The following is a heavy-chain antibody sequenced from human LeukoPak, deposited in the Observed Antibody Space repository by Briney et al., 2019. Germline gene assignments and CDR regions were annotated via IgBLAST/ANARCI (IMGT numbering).Heavy chain of an antibody. Sequence: PSETLSLTCAVYGGSFSGYYWSWIRQPPGKGLEWIGEINHSGSTNYNPSLKSRVTISVDTSKNQFSLKLSSVTAADTAVYYCARGRTYYDFWSGYRYYGMDVWGQGTTVTVSS. CDR3: ARGRTYYDFWSGYRYYGMDV. V-gene: IGHV4-34*01. CDR1: GGSFSGYY. D-gene: IGHD3-3*01. J-gene: IGHJ6*02. CDR2: INHSGST.